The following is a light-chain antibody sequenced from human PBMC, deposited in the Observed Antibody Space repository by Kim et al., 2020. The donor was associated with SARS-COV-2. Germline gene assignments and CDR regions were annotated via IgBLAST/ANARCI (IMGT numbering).Light chain of an antibody. V-gene: IGKV1-17*01. CDR1: QDIRND. CDR3: MQHSTYTIT. CDR2: GAS. J-gene: IGKJ5*01. Sequence: ASVGDRVTITCRASQDIRNDLGWYQQNPGRATKRLIYGASSLQSGVPSRFSGSGSGTELTLTISSVQPEDFATYFCMQHSTYTITFGQGTRLEIK.